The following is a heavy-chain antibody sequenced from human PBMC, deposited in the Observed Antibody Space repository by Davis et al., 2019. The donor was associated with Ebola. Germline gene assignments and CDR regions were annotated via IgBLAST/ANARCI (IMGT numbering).Heavy chain of an antibody. V-gene: IGHV1-2*02. CDR1: GYTFTGYY. J-gene: IGHJ4*02. CDR2: INPYSGDT. D-gene: IGHD2-2*02. Sequence: ASVKVSCKASGYTFTGYYMHWVRQAPGQGLEWMGWINPYSGDTKFAEKFQGRVTMTRDTSISTIYMELSRLRSDDTALYYCARGYCSSTSCYTFFDYWGQGTLVTVSS. CDR3: ARGYCSSTSCYTFFDY.